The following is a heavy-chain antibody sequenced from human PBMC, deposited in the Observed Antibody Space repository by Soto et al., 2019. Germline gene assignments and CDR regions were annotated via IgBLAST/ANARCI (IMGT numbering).Heavy chain of an antibody. CDR2: INHSGST. CDR1: GGSFSGYY. D-gene: IGHD3-10*01. V-gene: IGHV4-34*01. CDR3: ARGPSKHYYGSGSATFDY. J-gene: IGHJ4*02. Sequence: SETLSLTCAVYGGSFSGYYWSWIRQPPGKGLEWIGEINHSGSTNYNPSLKSRVTITVDTSKNQFSLKTSSVTAADTAVYYCARGPSKHYYGSGSATFDYWGQGTLVTVSS.